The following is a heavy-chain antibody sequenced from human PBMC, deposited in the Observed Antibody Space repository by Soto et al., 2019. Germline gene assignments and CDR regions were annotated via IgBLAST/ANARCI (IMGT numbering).Heavy chain of an antibody. J-gene: IGHJ4*02. V-gene: IGHV1-18*01. CDR1: GYTFTSYG. Sequence: QVHLVQSGAEVKKPGASVKVSCKASGYTFTSYGITWVRQAPGQGLEWMGWISAHNGNTDYSQKLQGRVIVTSDTSTSKAYMERRSLISDDTAVYYCARGRYGDYWGQGALVTVSS. CDR2: ISAHNGNT. D-gene: IGHD1-1*01. CDR3: ARGRYGDY.